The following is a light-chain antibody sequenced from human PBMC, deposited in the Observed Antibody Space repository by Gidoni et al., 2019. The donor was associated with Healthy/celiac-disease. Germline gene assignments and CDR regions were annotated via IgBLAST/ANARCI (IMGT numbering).Light chain of an antibody. CDR1: QSVSSSY. J-gene: IGKJ2*01. CDR3: QQYGSSPQT. CDR2: GAS. V-gene: IGKV3-20*01. Sequence: IVLTQSPGTLSLSPGERATLSCRASQSVSSSYLAWYQQQPGQAPRLLIYGASSSATGIPYRFSGSGSATDFTLTISRLEPEDFALYYCQQYGSSPQTFGQGTKLEIK.